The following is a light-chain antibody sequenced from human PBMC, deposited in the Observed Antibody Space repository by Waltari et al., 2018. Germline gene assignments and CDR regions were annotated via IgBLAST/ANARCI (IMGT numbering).Light chain of an antibody. Sequence: QSALPQPASVSGSPGQSITISCTGTSSDVGNYKRVSWYQQHPGKAPKLMIYAVIKRPSGVSERFSVSKAGDIASLTISGLQPDDEAEYFCSSYAGSSKGVFGGGTKVTVL. V-gene: IGLV2-23*02. J-gene: IGLJ2*01. CDR3: SSYAGSSKGV. CDR1: SSDVGNYKR. CDR2: AVI.